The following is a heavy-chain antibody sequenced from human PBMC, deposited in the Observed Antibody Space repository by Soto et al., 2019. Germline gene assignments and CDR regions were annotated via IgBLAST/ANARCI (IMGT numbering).Heavy chain of an antibody. Sequence: QVQLQESGPGLVKPSQTLSLTCSVSGDSLRSGEYYWTWIRQSPGKGLEWIGFILYGGSTKYNPSLESRRTMSVDRSKNQFSLRLSSVTAADTAVYFCARGWDTRITGTTTWFDPWGPGTLVTVS. V-gene: IGHV4-30-4*01. CDR2: ILYGGST. D-gene: IGHD1-20*01. CDR3: ARGWDTRITGTTTWFDP. J-gene: IGHJ5*02. CDR1: GDSLRSGEYY.